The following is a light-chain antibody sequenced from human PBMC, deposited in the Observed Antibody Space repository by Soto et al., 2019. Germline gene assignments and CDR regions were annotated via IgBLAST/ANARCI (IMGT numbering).Light chain of an antibody. CDR2: AAS. Sequence: EIVLTQSPGTRSLSPGERATLSCRASQSVYNTFLAWYQQKPGQAPRLLIFAASSRATGIPERFSGGGSATDFTLTISRLEPEDSAVYYCHNYRSSPPSTLAPGPKV. V-gene: IGKV3-20*01. J-gene: IGKJ1*01. CDR1: QSVYNTF. CDR3: HNYRSSPPST.